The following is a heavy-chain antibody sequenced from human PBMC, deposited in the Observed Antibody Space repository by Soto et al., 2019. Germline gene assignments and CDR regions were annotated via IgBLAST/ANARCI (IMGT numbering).Heavy chain of an antibody. J-gene: IGHJ4*02. Sequence: QVHLVESGGGVVQPGRSLGLSCAASGLTFSNYAMHWVRQAPGKGLEWVAFISYDGTNRCYPDSVKGRFTISRDNSKNTLYLQMNSLKTEDTAVYYCARESSSTVTTGGGGSAKDYWGQGTLVTVSS. CDR1: GLTFSNYA. D-gene: IGHD4-17*01. V-gene: IGHV3-30-3*01. CDR3: ARESSSTVTTGGGGSAKDY. CDR2: ISYDGTNR.